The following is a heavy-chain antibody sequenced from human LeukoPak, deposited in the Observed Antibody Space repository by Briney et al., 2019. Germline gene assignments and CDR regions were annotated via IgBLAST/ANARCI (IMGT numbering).Heavy chain of an antibody. Sequence: ASVKVSCKASGYTFTSYDINWVRQATGQGLEWMGWMNPNSGNTGYAQKFQGRVTMTRNTSISTAYMELSSLRSEDTAVYYCARGVEMATISYYYYYMDVRGQRDHGHRLL. CDR2: MNPNSGNT. D-gene: IGHD5-24*01. J-gene: IGHJ6*03. CDR1: GYTFTSYD. V-gene: IGHV1-8*01. CDR3: ARGVEMATISYYYYYMDV.